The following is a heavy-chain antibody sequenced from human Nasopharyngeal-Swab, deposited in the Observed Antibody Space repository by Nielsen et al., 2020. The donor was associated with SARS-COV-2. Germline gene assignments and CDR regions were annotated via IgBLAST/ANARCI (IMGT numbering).Heavy chain of an antibody. D-gene: IGHD2-15*01. CDR3: APDCSGGSCYPAVGFDY. V-gene: IGHV3-48*01. CDR1: GFTFSSYS. CDR2: ISSSSSTI. J-gene: IGHJ4*02. Sequence: GESLKIFCAASGFTFSSYSMNWVRQAPGKGLEWVSYISSSSSTIYYADSVKGRFTISRDNAKNSLYLQMNSLRAEDTAVYYCAPDCSGGSCYPAVGFDYWGQGTLVTVSS.